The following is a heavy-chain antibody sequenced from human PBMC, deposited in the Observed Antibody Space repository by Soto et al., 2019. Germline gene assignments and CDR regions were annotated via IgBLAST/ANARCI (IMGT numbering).Heavy chain of an antibody. D-gene: IGHD6-25*01. V-gene: IGHV1-8*01. J-gene: IGHJ6*02. CDR1: GYTFTSYD. Sequence: QVQLVQSGAEVKKPGASVKVSCKASGYTFTSYDINWVRQATGQGLEWMGWMNPNSGNTGYAQKFQGRVTMTRNTXISTAYMELSSLRSEDTAVYYCAVIAAGEYYYGMDVWGQGTTVTVSS. CDR2: MNPNSGNT. CDR3: AVIAAGEYYYGMDV.